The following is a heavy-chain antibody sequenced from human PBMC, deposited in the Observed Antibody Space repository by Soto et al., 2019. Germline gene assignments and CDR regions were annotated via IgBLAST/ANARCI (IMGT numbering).Heavy chain of an antibody. V-gene: IGHV3-33*01. Sequence: PGGSLRLSCAASGFTFSSYGMHWVRQAPGKGLEWVAVIWYDGSNKYYADSVKGRFTISRDNSKNTLYLQMNSPRAEDTAVYYCVREGYYGSGSYCPYWGQGTLVTVSS. CDR1: GFTFSSYG. J-gene: IGHJ4*02. D-gene: IGHD3-10*01. CDR3: VREGYYGSGSYCPY. CDR2: IWYDGSNK.